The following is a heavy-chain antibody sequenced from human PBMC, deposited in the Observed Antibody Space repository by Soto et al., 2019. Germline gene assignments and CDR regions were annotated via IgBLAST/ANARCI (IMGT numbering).Heavy chain of an antibody. Sequence: GASVKVSCKASGYTFTSYYMHWVRQAPGQGLEWMGIINPSGGSTSYAQKFQGRVTMTRDTSTSTVYMELSSLRSEDTAVYYCARLPGQDTAMATSDYWCQGPLVTVSS. J-gene: IGHJ4*02. CDR1: GYTFTSYY. D-gene: IGHD5-18*01. CDR3: ARLPGQDTAMATSDY. V-gene: IGHV1-46*01. CDR2: INPSGGST.